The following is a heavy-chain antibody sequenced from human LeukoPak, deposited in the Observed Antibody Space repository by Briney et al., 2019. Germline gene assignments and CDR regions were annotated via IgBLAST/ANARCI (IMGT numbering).Heavy chain of an antibody. J-gene: IGHJ6*02. D-gene: IGHD6-13*01. Sequence: GSLRLSCAASGFTFSSYWMHWVRQAPGKGLVWVSRINSDGSSTSYADSVRGRFTISRDNAKNTLYLQMNSLRAEDTAVYYCARDPLIAAAGGYGMDVWGQGTTVTVSS. CDR3: ARDPLIAAAGGYGMDV. CDR2: INSDGSST. V-gene: IGHV3-74*01. CDR1: GFTFSSYW.